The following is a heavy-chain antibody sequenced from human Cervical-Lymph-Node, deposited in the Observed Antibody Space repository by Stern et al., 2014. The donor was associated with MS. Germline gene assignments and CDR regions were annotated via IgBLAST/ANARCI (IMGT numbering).Heavy chain of an antibody. V-gene: IGHV1-2*06. CDR3: TRGDLVIVSVVLGRFDP. D-gene: IGHD2/OR15-2a*01. Sequence: EQLVESGAEVKKPGASLKVSCKASGYSFSDFYIHWVRQAPGQGLEWMGRINPKSGGTKYAQKFRGRVTMTSDTSSSTAHMELSRLTSDDTAIYYCTRGDLVIVSVVLGRFDPWGQGTLATVAS. J-gene: IGHJ5*02. CDR2: INPKSGGT. CDR1: GYSFSDFY.